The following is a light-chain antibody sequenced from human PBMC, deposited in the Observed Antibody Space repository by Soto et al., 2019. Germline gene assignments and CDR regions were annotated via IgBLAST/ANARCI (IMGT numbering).Light chain of an antibody. CDR2: WAS. J-gene: IGKJ4*01. CDR1: QSVLYSSNNKNY. CDR3: QQYYSTLT. Sequence: DIVMTQSPESLAVSLGERATINCKSSQSVLYSSNNKNYLAWYQQKPGQPPKLLIYWASTRESGVPDRFSGSGSGTDFTLTISSLQAEDVAVYYCQQYYSTLTFGGGTKVDIK. V-gene: IGKV4-1*01.